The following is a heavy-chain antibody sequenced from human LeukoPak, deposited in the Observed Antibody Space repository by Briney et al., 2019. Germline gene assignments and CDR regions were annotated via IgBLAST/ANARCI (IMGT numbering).Heavy chain of an antibody. Sequence: SGTLSLTCTVSGDSISSYYWTSIPQPPGKGREWICYLYYSGNTKYNPSLKSRVTISVDTSNNRFSLKLSSVTAADTAVYYCARHRGYCSSTSCSYNWFDPWGQGTLVTVSS. D-gene: IGHD2-2*03. CDR3: ARHRGYCSSTSCSYNWFDP. V-gene: IGHV4-59*08. CDR1: GDSISSYY. J-gene: IGHJ5*02. CDR2: LYYSGNT.